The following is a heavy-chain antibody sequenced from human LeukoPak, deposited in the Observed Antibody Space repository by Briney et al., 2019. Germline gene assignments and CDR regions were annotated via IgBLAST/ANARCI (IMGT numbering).Heavy chain of an antibody. CDR2: INPSGGST. CDR1: GYTFTSYY. V-gene: IGHV1-46*01. D-gene: IGHD3-9*01. J-gene: IGHJ4*02. CDR3: ATDLTAAAVDY. Sequence: ASVKVSCKASGYTFTSYYMYWVRQAPGQGLEWMGIINPSGGSTTYAQKFQGRVTMTEDTSTDTAYMELSSLRSEDTAVYYCATDLTAAAVDYWGQGTLVTVSS.